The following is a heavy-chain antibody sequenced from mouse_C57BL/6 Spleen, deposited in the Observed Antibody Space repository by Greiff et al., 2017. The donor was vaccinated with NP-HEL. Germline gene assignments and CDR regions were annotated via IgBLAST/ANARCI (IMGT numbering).Heavy chain of an antibody. CDR2: IDPANGNT. D-gene: IGHD1-1*01. CDR1: GFNIKNTY. Sequence: EVKLVESVAELVRPGASVKLSCTASGFNIKNTYMHWVKQRPEQGLEWIGRIDPANGNTKYAPKFQGKATITADTSSNTAYLQLSSLTSEDTAIYYCARGGYGTLYAMDYWGQGTSVTVSS. J-gene: IGHJ4*01. CDR3: ARGGYGTLYAMDY. V-gene: IGHV14-3*01.